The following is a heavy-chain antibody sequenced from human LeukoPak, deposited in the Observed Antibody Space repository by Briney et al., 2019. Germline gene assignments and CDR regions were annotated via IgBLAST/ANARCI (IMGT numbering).Heavy chain of an antibody. V-gene: IGHV6-1*01. D-gene: IGHD3-9*01. J-gene: IGHJ3*02. CDR3: ARALRYFDWLSPNGAFDI. CDR2: TYYRSKWYN. CDR1: GDSVSSNSAA. Sequence: SQTLSLTCAISGDSVSSNSAAWNWIRQSPSRGLEWLGRTYYRSKWYNDYAVSVKSRITINPDTSKNQFSLQLNSVTPEDTAVYYCARALRYFDWLSPNGAFDIWGQGTMVTVSS.